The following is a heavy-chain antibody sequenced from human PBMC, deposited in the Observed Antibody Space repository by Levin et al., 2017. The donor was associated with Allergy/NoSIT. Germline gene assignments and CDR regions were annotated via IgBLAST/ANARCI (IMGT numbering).Heavy chain of an antibody. CDR2: ISWNSGSI. V-gene: IGHV3-9*01. J-gene: IGHJ4*02. CDR1: GFTFDDYA. CDR3: AKAVAVAFPLEI. D-gene: IGHD6-19*01. Sequence: GGSLRLSCAASGFTFDDYAMHWVRQAPGKGLEWVSGISWNSGSIGYADSVKGRFTISRDNAKNSLYLQMNSLRAEDTALYYCAKAVAVAFPLEIWGQGTLVTVSS.